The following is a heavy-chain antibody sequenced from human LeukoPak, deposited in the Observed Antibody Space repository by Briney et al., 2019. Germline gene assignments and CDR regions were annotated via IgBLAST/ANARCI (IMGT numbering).Heavy chain of an antibody. Sequence: GGSLRLSCAAPGFTVSSNYMSWVRQAPGKGLEWVSVIYSGGSTYYADSVKGRFTISRDNSKSTLYLQMNSLRAEDTAVYYCARCYGDYVFDYWGQGTLVTVSS. CDR2: IYSGGST. CDR3: ARCYGDYVFDY. J-gene: IGHJ4*02. CDR1: GFTVSSNY. D-gene: IGHD4-17*01. V-gene: IGHV3-53*01.